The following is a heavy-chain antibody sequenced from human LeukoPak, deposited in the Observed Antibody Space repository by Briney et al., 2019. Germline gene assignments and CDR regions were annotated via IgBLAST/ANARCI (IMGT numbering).Heavy chain of an antibody. V-gene: IGHV1-69*04. Sequence: SVKVSCKASGGTFSSYAISWVRQAPGQGLEWMGRIIPIFGIANYAQKFQGRVTITANKSTSTAYMELSSLRSEDTAVYYCASTSGSSGWYSPPDYWGQGTLVTVSS. CDR1: GGTFSSYA. D-gene: IGHD6-19*01. CDR3: ASTSGSSGWYSPPDY. J-gene: IGHJ4*02. CDR2: IIPIFGIA.